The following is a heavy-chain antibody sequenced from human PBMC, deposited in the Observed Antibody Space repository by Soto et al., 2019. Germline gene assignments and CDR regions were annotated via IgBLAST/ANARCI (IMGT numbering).Heavy chain of an antibody. J-gene: IGHJ4*02. CDR2: IYYSGSA. V-gene: IGHV4-59*01. Sequence: SETLSLTCTVSGGSISSYYWSWIRQPPGRGLEWIGYIYYSGSASYNPSLKSRVTISVDTSKSQFSLKLSSVTAADTAVYYCARIIETGTTWRSDSDYWGQGTLVTVSS. CDR3: ARIIETGTTWRSDSDY. D-gene: IGHD1-1*01. CDR1: GGSISSYY.